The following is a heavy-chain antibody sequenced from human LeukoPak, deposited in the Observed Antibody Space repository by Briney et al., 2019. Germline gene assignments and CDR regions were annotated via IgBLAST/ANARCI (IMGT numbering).Heavy chain of an antibody. D-gene: IGHD3-10*01. Sequence: GGSLRLSCAASGFTFSSYGMHWVRQAPGKGLEWVAVISYDGSNKYYADSVKGRFTISRDNAKNSLYLQMNSLRAEDTAVYYCARESGDDAFDIWGQGTMVTVSS. J-gene: IGHJ3*02. CDR2: ISYDGSNK. CDR3: ARESGDDAFDI. V-gene: IGHV3-30*03. CDR1: GFTFSSYG.